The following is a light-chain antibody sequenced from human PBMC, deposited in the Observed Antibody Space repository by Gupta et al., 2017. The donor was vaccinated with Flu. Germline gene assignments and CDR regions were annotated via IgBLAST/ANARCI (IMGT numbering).Light chain of an antibody. V-gene: IGKV1-39*01. CDR3: QQSYSYPLS. CDR2: TAS. J-gene: IGKJ4*01. Sequence: GDRVTITCRASQSISSYLNWYQEKSGKATKLLIYTASSLQIGVPSRFSGSGSGTDFTLTIISLQPEDFATYYCQQSYSYPLSFGGGTKVEIK. CDR1: QSISSY.